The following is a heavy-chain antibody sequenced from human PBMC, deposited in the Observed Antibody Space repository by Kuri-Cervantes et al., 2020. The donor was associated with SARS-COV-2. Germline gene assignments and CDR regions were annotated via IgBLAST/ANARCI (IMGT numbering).Heavy chain of an antibody. CDR3: AKEVEQLVPWFDP. Sequence: LSLTCAASGFTFSSYGMHWDRQAPGKGLEWVAFIRYDGSNKYYADSVKGRFTISRDNSKNTLYLQMNSLRAEDTAVYYCAKEVEQLVPWFDPWGQGTLVTVSS. D-gene: IGHD6-6*01. CDR1: GFTFSSYG. J-gene: IGHJ5*02. CDR2: IRYDGSNK. V-gene: IGHV3-30*02.